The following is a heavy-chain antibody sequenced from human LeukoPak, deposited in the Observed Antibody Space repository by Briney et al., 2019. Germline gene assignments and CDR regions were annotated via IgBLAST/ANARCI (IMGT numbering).Heavy chain of an antibody. J-gene: IGHJ4*02. V-gene: IGHV1-69*05. Sequence: GASVKVSCKASGGTFSSYAISWVRQAPGQGLEWMGGIIPIFGTANYAQKFQGRVTFTTDESTSTAYMELSSLRSEDTAVYYCASPGNDSGYGPDFDYWGQGTLVTVSS. CDR2: IIPIFGTA. CDR1: GGTFSSYA. CDR3: ASPGNDSGYGPDFDY. D-gene: IGHD5-12*01.